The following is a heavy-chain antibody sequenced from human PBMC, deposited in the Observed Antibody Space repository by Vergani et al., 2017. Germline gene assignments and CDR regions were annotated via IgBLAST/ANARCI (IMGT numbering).Heavy chain of an antibody. Sequence: QVQLVQSGAEVKKPGASVKVSCKASGYTFTSYGISWVRQAPGQGLEWMGWISAYNGNTNYAQKLQGRVTMTTDTSTSTAYMELRSLRSDDTAVYYCARXARLTVTTGRYYYGMDVWGQGTTVTVSS. D-gene: IGHD4-11*01. CDR3: ARXARLTVTTGRYYYGMDV. CDR2: ISAYNGNT. V-gene: IGHV1-18*01. CDR1: GYTFTSYG. J-gene: IGHJ6*02.